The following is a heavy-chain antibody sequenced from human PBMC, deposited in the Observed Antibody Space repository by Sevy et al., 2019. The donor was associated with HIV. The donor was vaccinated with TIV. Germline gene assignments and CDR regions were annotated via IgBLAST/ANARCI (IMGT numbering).Heavy chain of an antibody. CDR3: AREGGPGIAVAGTVAFDI. J-gene: IGHJ3*02. CDR2: ISPYNGNT. D-gene: IGHD6-19*01. V-gene: IGHV1-18*04. Sequence: ASVKVSCKASGYTFTSYGISWVRQAPGQGLEWMGWISPYNGNTNYAQKLQGRVTMTTDTSTSTAYMELRSLRSDDTAVYYCAREGGPGIAVAGTVAFDIWGQGTMVTVSS. CDR1: GYTFTSYG.